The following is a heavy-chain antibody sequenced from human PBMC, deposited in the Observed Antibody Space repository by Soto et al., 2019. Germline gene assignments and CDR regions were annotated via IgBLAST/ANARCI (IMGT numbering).Heavy chain of an antibody. CDR1: GFTFTSSA. Sequence: ASVKVSCKASGFTFTSSAMQWVRQARGQRLEWIGWIVVGSGNTNYAQKFQERVTITRDMSTSTAYMELSSLRSEDTAVYYCAATRGAAAEPYYYYGMDVWGQGTTVTVSS. V-gene: IGHV1-58*02. CDR2: IVVGSGNT. D-gene: IGHD6-13*01. J-gene: IGHJ6*02. CDR3: AATRGAAAEPYYYYGMDV.